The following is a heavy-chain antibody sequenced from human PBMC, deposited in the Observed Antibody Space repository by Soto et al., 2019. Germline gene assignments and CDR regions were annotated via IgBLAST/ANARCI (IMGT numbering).Heavy chain of an antibody. Sequence: QVQLVESGGGVVQPGRSLRLSCAASGFTFSSYGMHWARQAPGEGLEWVAVISYDGNRKYYEDSVKGRFTISRDFSKNTVDLNMNSMRVEDTAVYFCARKGYGGRWSLDYWGQGILVTVSS. D-gene: IGHD2-15*01. CDR2: ISYDGNRK. J-gene: IGHJ4*02. CDR3: ARKGYGGRWSLDY. V-gene: IGHV3-30*03. CDR1: GFTFSSYG.